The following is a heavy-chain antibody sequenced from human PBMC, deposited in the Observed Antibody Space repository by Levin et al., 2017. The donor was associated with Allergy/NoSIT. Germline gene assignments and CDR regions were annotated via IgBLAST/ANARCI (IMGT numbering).Heavy chain of an antibody. D-gene: IGHD3-10*01. Sequence: LSLTCAASGFTFSSYGMHWVRQAPGKGLEWVAVISYDGSNKYYADSVKGRFTISRDNSKNTLYLQMNSLRAEDTAVYYCANYGSGSLDFDYWGQGTLVTVSS. J-gene: IGHJ4*02. CDR2: ISYDGSNK. CDR3: ANYGSGSLDFDY. V-gene: IGHV3-30*18. CDR1: GFTFSSYG.